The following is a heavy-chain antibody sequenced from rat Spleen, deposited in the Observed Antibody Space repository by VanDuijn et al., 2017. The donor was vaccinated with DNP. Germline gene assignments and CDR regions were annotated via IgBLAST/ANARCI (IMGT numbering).Heavy chain of an antibody. CDR1: AYSITTNY. CDR2: ISYSGST. CDR3: ARWSDYFDY. V-gene: IGHV3-1*01. Sequence: EAQLQESGPGLVKPSQSLSLTCSVTAYSITTNYWGWIRKFPGNKMEWVGHISYSGSTSYNPSLKSRISITRDTSKNQFFLHLNSVTTEDTATYYCARWSDYFDYWGQGVMVTVSS. J-gene: IGHJ2*01.